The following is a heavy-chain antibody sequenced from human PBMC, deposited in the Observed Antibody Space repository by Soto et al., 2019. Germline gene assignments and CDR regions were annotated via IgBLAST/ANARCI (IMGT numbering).Heavy chain of an antibody. CDR1: GYSFTSYG. CDR2: MHPYGGST. J-gene: IGHJ6*02. CDR3: AILYYYDSGDYYSNYQYYGMDV. D-gene: IGHD3-22*01. Sequence: ASVKVSCKASGYSFTSYGIAWVRQAPGQGPEWMGIMHPYGGSTGYAQKFQGRVTLTRDTSTRTDYMGLSSLRSDDTAVYYCAILYYYDSGDYYSNYQYYGMDVWGQGTTVTVS. V-gene: IGHV1-46*01.